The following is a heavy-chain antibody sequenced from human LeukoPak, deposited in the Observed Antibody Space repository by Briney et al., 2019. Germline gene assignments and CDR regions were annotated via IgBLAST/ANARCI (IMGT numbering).Heavy chain of an antibody. J-gene: IGHJ4*02. V-gene: IGHV3-30-3*01. Sequence: GGSLRLSCAASGFTFASYAIHWVRQAPGKGLEWVAVISHDGNNKFYADSVKGRFTISRDNSKNTLYLQMNSLRAEDTAVYYCARDSSSSWYWGDYWGQGTLVTVSS. D-gene: IGHD6-13*01. CDR3: ARDSSSSWYWGDY. CDR2: ISHDGNNK. CDR1: GFTFASYA.